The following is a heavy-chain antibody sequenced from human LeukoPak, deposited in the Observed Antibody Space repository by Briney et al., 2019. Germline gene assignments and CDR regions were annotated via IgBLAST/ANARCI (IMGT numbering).Heavy chain of an antibody. CDR2: IYGGGTP. D-gene: IGHD4-17*01. Sequence: GGSLRLSCVVSGFNLNEYTMNWVRVAPGKGLEWVSGIYGGGTPFYADAVRGRFTISKDTSKSTLFLQINSLRAEDTAIYYWAKDMGRDGVWDIDYWGQGTLVTVSS. CDR1: GFNLNEYT. CDR3: AKDMGRDGVWDIDY. J-gene: IGHJ4*02. V-gene: IGHV3-23*01.